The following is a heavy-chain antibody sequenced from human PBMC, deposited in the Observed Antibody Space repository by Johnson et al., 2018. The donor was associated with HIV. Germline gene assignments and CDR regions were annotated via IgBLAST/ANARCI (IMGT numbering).Heavy chain of an antibody. CDR2: IYSGGST. CDR1: GFTVSSNY. J-gene: IGHJ3*02. D-gene: IGHD5/OR15-5a*01. V-gene: IGHV3-53*01. CDR3: AKESKCESLTPHAFDM. Sequence: VQLMESGGGLIQPGGSLRLSCAASGFTVSSNYMRWVRQAPGKGLEWVSVIYSGGSTYYEDSVKGRFIIFRDNSKNTMYLQMNSRRAEDTAVYYCAKESKCESLTPHAFDMWGQGTMVTVSS.